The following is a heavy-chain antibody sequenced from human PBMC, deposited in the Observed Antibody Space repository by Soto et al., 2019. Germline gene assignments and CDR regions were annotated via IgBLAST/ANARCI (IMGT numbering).Heavy chain of an antibody. V-gene: IGHV3-30*18. Sequence: QVQLVESGGGVVQPGRSLRLSCAASGFTFSSYAMHWVRQAPGKGLAWVAIISHVGSNKYYADSVEGRFTISRDNSKNTLYLQMNSLRAEDTAVYYCAKNTGYSYGFPFDYGGQGTLVTVSS. D-gene: IGHD5-18*01. CDR1: GFTFSSYA. CDR3: AKNTGYSYGFPFDY. CDR2: ISHVGSNK. J-gene: IGHJ4*02.